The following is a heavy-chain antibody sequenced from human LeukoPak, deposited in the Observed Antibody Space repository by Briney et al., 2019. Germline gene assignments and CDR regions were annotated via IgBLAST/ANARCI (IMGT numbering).Heavy chain of an antibody. D-gene: IGHD4-17*01. Sequence: GRSLRLSCAASGFTFSTYAMHWVRQAPGKGPEWVALISSDGSTKYYTVSVKGRFTISRDNSKYSLYLQMNSLRAEDTAVYYCARDPYGDYYFDYWGQGALVTVSS. J-gene: IGHJ4*02. V-gene: IGHV3-30-3*01. CDR2: ISSDGSTK. CDR1: GFTFSTYA. CDR3: ARDPYGDYYFDY.